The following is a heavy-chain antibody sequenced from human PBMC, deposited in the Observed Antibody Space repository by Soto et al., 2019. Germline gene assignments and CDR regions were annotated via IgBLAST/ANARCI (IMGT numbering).Heavy chain of an antibody. CDR2: LIPMFATA. J-gene: IGHJ5*02. CDR3: ARDGHVDFWRDPGFDP. D-gene: IGHD3-3*01. Sequence: QVQLVQSGAEVKKPGSSVKVSCKASGGTFSSYTVNWVRQAPGQGLEWMGGLIPMFATAGYAQKFQGRLTIAADESTNTAFMELSSLRFEDTAIYYCARDGHVDFWRDPGFDPWGQGTLVTVSS. V-gene: IGHV1-69*01. CDR1: GGTFSSYT.